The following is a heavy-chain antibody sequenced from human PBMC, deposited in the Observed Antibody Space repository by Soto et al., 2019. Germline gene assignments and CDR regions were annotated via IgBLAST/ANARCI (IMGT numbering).Heavy chain of an antibody. Sequence: EVQLLESGGGLVQPGGSLRLSCAASGFTFSSYAMSWVRQAPGKGLEWVSAISGSGGNTYYADSVKGRFTISRDNSKNTLYRQMNSLRTEDTAVYYCAKEGGRGGGCFDYWGQGTLVTVSS. CDR3: AKEGGRGGGCFDY. CDR2: ISGSGGNT. J-gene: IGHJ4*02. CDR1: GFTFSSYA. V-gene: IGHV3-23*01. D-gene: IGHD3-16*01.